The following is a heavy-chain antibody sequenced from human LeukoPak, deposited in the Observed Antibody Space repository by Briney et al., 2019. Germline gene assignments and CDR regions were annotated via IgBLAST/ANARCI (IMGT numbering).Heavy chain of an antibody. D-gene: IGHD3-10*01. CDR2: VNHSGST. CDR3: ARARRGYYGSGRTFDY. J-gene: IGHJ4*02. CDR1: GGSFSGYY. V-gene: IGHV4-34*01. Sequence: SETLSLTCAVYGGSFSGYYWSWIRQPPGKGLEWIGEVNHSGSTNYNPSLKSRVTISVDTSKNQFSLKLSSVTAADTAVYYCARARRGYYGSGRTFDYWGQGTLVTVSS.